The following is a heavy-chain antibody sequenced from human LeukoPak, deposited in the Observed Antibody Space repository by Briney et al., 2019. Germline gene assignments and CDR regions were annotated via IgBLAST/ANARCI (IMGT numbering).Heavy chain of an antibody. CDR1: GLTFSNYW. J-gene: IGHJ4*02. CDR3: ARDYWRSIDH. Sequence: GSLRLSCVVSGLTFSNYWMIWVRQAPGKGLESVAIIKGDGSAKYYLDSVKGRFTISRDNAKNSLYLEMNSLRAEDTAVYYCARDYWRSIDHWGQGTLVTVSS. CDR2: IKGDGSAK. V-gene: IGHV3-7*01. D-gene: IGHD1-1*01.